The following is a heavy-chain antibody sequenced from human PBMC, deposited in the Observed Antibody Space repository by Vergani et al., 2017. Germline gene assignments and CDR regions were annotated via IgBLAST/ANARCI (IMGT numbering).Heavy chain of an antibody. Sequence: QVQLQESGPGLVKPSQTLSLTCTVSGGSISSGGYYWSWIRQHPGKGLEWIGYIYYSGSTYYNPSLKSRVTISVDTSKNQFSLKLSSVTAADTAVYYCARGVPLRYFDWLFHLDAFDIWGQGTMVTVSS. CDR2: IYYSGST. CDR3: ARGVPLRYFDWLFHLDAFDI. CDR1: GGSISSGGYY. J-gene: IGHJ3*02. V-gene: IGHV4-31*03. D-gene: IGHD3-9*01.